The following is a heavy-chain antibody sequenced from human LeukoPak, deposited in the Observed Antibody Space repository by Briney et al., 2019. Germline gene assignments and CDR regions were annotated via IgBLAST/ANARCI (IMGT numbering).Heavy chain of an antibody. CDR2: ISSSGSYI. J-gene: IGHJ6*03. D-gene: IGHD3-10*01. Sequence: GGSLRLSCAASGFTFSSYSMNWVRQAPGKGLEWVSSISSSGSYIYYADSVKGRFTISRDNAKNSLYLQMNSLRAEDTAVYYCAKAMVRGVIPPYYYYMDVWGKGTTVTVSS. CDR1: GFTFSSYS. CDR3: AKAMVRGVIPPYYYYMDV. V-gene: IGHV3-21*01.